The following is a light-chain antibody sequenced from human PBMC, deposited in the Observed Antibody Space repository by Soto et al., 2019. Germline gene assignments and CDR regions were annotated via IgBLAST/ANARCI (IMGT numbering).Light chain of an antibody. Sequence: EIVLTQSPATLSLSPGERATLSCRASQSISSYLAWYQQRPGQAPRLLIYDASNRATGIPARFSGSGSGTDFTLTISSLEPEDFAVYYCQQRPNWPLTFGGGTKLEIK. CDR2: DAS. CDR1: QSISSY. CDR3: QQRPNWPLT. V-gene: IGKV3-11*01. J-gene: IGKJ4*01.